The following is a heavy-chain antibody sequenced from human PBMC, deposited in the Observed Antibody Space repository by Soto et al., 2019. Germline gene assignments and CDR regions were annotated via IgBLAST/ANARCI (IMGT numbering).Heavy chain of an antibody. Sequence: ASVKVSCKTSGLTFTSYPFSWVRQAPGQGLEWLAWVHPYEGTTKVAHQFRDRITLTTDASAATVFMELTRLTSDDTAVYFCAREYYSSTTWIDYWGQGXLVTVSS. CDR3: AREYYSSTTWIDY. J-gene: IGHJ4*02. CDR1: GLTFTSYP. V-gene: IGHV1-18*04. CDR2: VHPYEGTT. D-gene: IGHD1-26*01.